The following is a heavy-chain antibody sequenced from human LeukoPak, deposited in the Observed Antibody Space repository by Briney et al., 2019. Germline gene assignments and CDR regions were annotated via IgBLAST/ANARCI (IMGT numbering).Heavy chain of an antibody. CDR3: ARSGHSNGCYYFDY. CDR1: GFSFSSYS. D-gene: IGHD6-19*01. J-gene: IGHJ4*02. V-gene: IGHV3-48*01. Sequence: GGSLRLSCATGGFSFSSYSMNWVRQAPGKRLEWIAYISSYTITYYADFVKGRFTISRDNAKKSLDLQMNSLRAEDTAVYYCARSGHSNGCYYFDYWGLGALVTVSS. CDR2: ISSYTIT.